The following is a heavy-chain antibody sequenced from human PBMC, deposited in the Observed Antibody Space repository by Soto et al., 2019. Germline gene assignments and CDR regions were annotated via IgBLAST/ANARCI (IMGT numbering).Heavy chain of an antibody. CDR2: IYSGGST. CDR3: ARDTNGLDP. Sequence: GGSLRLSCAASGFTVSTKYMSWVRQAPGKGLEWVSVIYSGGSTFYADSVRGRFTISRDNSKNTVNLQMNSLRAEDTAVYYCARDTNGLDPWGQGTLVTVSS. J-gene: IGHJ5*02. CDR1: GFTVSTKY. V-gene: IGHV3-66*01.